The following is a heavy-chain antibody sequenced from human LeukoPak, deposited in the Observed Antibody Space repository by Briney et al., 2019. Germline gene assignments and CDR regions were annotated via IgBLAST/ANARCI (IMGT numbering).Heavy chain of an antibody. D-gene: IGHD3-10*01. J-gene: IGHJ4*02. CDR1: GLTFSSYA. V-gene: IGHV3-30*04. CDR2: ISDDGSNK. CDR3: ASRITMVRGEEGVDY. Sequence: GGSLRLSCAASGLTFSSYAMHWVRQAPGKGLEWVAVISDDGSNKYYADSVKGRFTISRDNSKNTLYLQMNSLRAEDTAVYYCASRITMVRGEEGVDYWGQGTLVTVSS.